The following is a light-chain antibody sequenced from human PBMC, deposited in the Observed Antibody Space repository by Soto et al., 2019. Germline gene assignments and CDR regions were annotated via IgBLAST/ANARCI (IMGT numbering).Light chain of an antibody. CDR2: GAF. V-gene: IGKV1-5*01. Sequence: DIHMTQSPSTLSASVGDRVTITCRASQNIGNWLAWYQQKQGKVPKLLIYGAFTLRSGVPSRFSGSGSGTEFTLTITSLQPDDFAMYFCQQYNSYSWTFGQGTKVDIK. CDR3: QQYNSYSWT. J-gene: IGKJ1*01. CDR1: QNIGNW.